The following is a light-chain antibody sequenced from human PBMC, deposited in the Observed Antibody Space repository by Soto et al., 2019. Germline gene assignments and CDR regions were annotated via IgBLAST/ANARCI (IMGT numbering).Light chain of an antibody. V-gene: IGKV1-39*01. CDR2: AAS. Sequence: DIQMTQSPSSLSASVGDRVTITCRASQPISSYVNWYQQTPGKAPKLLIYAASTLQSGVPSTFSGSGSGTDFTLSISSLQPEDVGTYYCQQSYSSPLTFGGGTKVEIK. J-gene: IGKJ4*01. CDR3: QQSYSSPLT. CDR1: QPISSY.